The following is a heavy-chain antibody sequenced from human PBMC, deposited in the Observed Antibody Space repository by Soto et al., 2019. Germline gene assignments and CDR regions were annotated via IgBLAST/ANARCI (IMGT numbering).Heavy chain of an antibody. Sequence: GASVKVSCKASGGTFSSYAISWVRQAPGQGLEWMGGIIPIFGTANYAQKFQGRATITADESTSTAYMELSSLRSEDTAVYYCASNSYYYDSSALGCFDYWGQGTLVTVSS. CDR2: IIPIFGTA. D-gene: IGHD3-22*01. CDR3: ASNSYYYDSSALGCFDY. CDR1: GGTFSSYA. J-gene: IGHJ4*02. V-gene: IGHV1-69*13.